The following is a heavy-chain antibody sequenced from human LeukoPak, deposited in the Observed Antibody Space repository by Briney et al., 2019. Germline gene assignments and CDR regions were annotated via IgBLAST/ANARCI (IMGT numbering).Heavy chain of an antibody. CDR2: IYYSGST. D-gene: IGHD3-9*01. V-gene: IGHV4-39*01. Sequence: SETLSLTCTVSGGSISSSSYYWGWIRQPPGKGLEWFGTIYYSGSTYYNPSLKSRVTISVDTSKNQFSLKLSSVTAADTAVYYCASNYVLRYFDLGYWGQGTLVTVSS. CDR3: ASNYVLRYFDLGY. J-gene: IGHJ4*02. CDR1: GGSISSSSYY.